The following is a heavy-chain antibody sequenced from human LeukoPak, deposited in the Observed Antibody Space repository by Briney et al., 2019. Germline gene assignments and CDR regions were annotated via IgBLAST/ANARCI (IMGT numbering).Heavy chain of an antibody. D-gene: IGHD3-9*01. Sequence: GASVKVSCKASGYTFTSYAMNWVRQAPGQGLEWMGWINTNTGNPTYAQGFTGRFVFSLDTSVSTAYLQISSLKAEDTAVYYCASSRYFDWSPHFDYWGQGTLVTVSS. CDR2: INTNTGNP. V-gene: IGHV7-4-1*02. J-gene: IGHJ4*02. CDR3: ASSRYFDWSPHFDY. CDR1: GYTFTSYA.